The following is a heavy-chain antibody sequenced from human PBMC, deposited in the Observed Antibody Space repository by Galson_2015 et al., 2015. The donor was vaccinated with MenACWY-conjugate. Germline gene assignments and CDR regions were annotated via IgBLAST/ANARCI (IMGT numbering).Heavy chain of an antibody. J-gene: IGHJ6*02. CDR2: LDPEDNDR. D-gene: IGHD3-10*01. Sequence: SVKVSCKVSGYSLSELSVHWVRQAPGKGLEWMAGLDPEDNDRVYAHKFQGRATMTEDTSTDTAYLELGSLRSDDTAVYYCAVETYSYGAGNGMDVWGQGTTVTVSS. CDR3: AVETYSYGAGNGMDV. CDR1: GYSLSELS. V-gene: IGHV1-24*01.